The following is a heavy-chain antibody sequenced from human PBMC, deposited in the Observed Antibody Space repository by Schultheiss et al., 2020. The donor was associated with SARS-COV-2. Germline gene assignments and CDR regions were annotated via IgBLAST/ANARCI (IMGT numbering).Heavy chain of an antibody. CDR2: ISAYNGNT. J-gene: IGHJ4*02. CDR1: GYTFTSYG. V-gene: IGHV1-18*01. CDR3: ARSYYYDSSGYSTGLIDYFDY. Sequence: ASVKVSCKASGYTFTSYGISWVRQAPGQGLEWMGWISAYNGNTNYAQKLQGRVTMTTDTSTSTAYMELRSLRSDDSAVYYCARSYYYDSSGYSTGLIDYFDYWGQGTLVTVSS. D-gene: IGHD3-22*01.